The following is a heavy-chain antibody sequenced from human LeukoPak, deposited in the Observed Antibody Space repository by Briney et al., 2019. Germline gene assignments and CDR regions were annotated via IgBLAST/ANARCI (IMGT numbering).Heavy chain of an antibody. CDR3: ARRRDSGSLQHFDY. CDR2: ISGSGGST. V-gene: IGHV3-23*01. CDR1: EFTFSSYG. D-gene: IGHD1-26*01. J-gene: IGHJ4*02. Sequence: GGSLRLSCAASEFTFSSYGMSWVRQAPGKGLEWVSAISGSGGSTYYADSVKGRFTISRDNSKNTLYLQMNSLRAEDTAVYYCARRRDSGSLQHFDYWGQGTLVTVSS.